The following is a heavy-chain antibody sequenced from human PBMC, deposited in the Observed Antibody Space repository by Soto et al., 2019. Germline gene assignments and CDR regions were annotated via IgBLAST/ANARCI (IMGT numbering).Heavy chain of an antibody. CDR1: GGTFNFYT. CDR3: ATSYGSGSTLFDY. J-gene: IGHJ4*02. Sequence: QVQLVQSGAEVKKPGSSVRLSCTASGGTFNFYTINWVRQAPGQRLEWVGRVNPIVGMSSSASKFQDRVTITADKSTSKAYMDLTGLKSEDPAVYYCATSYGSGSTLFDYWGKGTLVTVSS. V-gene: IGHV1-69*02. CDR2: VNPIVGMS. D-gene: IGHD3-10*01.